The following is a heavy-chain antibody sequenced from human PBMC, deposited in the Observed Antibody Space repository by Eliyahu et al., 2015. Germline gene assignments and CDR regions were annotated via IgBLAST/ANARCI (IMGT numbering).Heavy chain of an antibody. CDR1: GFSFSNSA. J-gene: IGHJ2*01. D-gene: IGHD5-18*01. CDR2: ISASGGRT. CDR3: AKDDGYTYGYDWYFDF. Sequence: EVQLLESGGGLVQPGESLRLSCAASGFSFSNSAMSWVRQAPGRGLEWVSAISASGGRTYYADSVKGRFTISRDNSKKTLYLQMNSLRAEDTAVYYCAKDDGYTYGYDWYFDFWGRGTLVTVSS. V-gene: IGHV3-23*01.